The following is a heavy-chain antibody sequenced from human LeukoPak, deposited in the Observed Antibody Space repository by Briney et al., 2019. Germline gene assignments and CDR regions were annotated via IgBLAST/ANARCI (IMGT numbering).Heavy chain of an antibody. CDR1: GFTFCKTW. J-gene: IGHJ4*02. V-gene: IGHV3-15*01. D-gene: IGHD3-9*01. Sequence: GGSLRLSCAASGFTFCKTWMSWVRQAPRKGQEWVGRIKSKTDGGTTDYAAPVKGRFSISRDDSKNTLYLQMNSLKTEDTAVHYCSTDSTIVYWGQGTLVTVSS. CDR3: STDSTIVY. CDR2: IKSKTDGGTT.